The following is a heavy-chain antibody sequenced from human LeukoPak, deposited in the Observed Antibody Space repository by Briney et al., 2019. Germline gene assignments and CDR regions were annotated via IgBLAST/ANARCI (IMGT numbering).Heavy chain of an antibody. CDR1: GFTVSSNY. CDR2: IYSDGTS. J-gene: IGHJ4*02. D-gene: IGHD7-27*01. V-gene: IGHV3-53*01. Sequence: GGSLRLSCAASGFTVSSNYMSWVRQAPGKGLEWVSVIYSDGTSYYADSVKARFSISRDNSKNTLYLQMNSLRVEDTAMYYCTKTGGPWDWGQGTLVTVSS. CDR3: TKTGGPWD.